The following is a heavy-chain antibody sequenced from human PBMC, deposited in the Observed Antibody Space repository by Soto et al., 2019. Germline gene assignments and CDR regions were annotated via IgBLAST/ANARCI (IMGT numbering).Heavy chain of an antibody. CDR3: ARDLDYGDYLIVQPYNWFDP. CDR1: GYTFTSYG. D-gene: IGHD4-17*01. V-gene: IGHV1-18*01. J-gene: IGHJ5*02. CDR2: ISAYNGNT. Sequence: QVQLVQSGAEVKKPGASVKVSCKASGYTFTSYGISWVRQAPGQGLEWMGWISAYNGNTNHAQKLQGRVTMTTDTSTSTAYLERRSLRSDDTAVYYCARDLDYGDYLIVQPYNWFDPWGQGTLVTVSS.